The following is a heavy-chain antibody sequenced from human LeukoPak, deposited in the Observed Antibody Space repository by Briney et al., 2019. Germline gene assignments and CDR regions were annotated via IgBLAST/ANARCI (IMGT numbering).Heavy chain of an antibody. Sequence: GGSLRLSCAASGFTFSSYAMTWVRQAPGKGLVWVSGINPDGSTTTYADSVKGRFTISRENAKSTLYLHMNILRVEDTAVYYCARGRYGDYHWGQGILVTVSS. CDR1: GFTFSSYA. D-gene: IGHD4-17*01. CDR2: INPDGSTT. CDR3: ARGRYGDYH. V-gene: IGHV3-74*01. J-gene: IGHJ4*02.